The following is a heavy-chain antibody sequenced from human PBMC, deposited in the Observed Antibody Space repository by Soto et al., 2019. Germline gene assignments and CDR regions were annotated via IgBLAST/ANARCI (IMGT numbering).Heavy chain of an antibody. CDR3: ARAKEYSSSIPLGP. J-gene: IGHJ5*02. D-gene: IGHD6-6*01. CDR2: INSDGSST. Sequence: GGSLRLSCAASGFTCSSYWMHWVRQAPGKGLVWVSRINSDGSSTSYADSVKGRFTISRDNAKNTLYLQMNSLRAEDTAVYYCARAKEYSSSIPLGPWGQGTLVTVSS. CDR1: GFTCSSYW. V-gene: IGHV3-74*01.